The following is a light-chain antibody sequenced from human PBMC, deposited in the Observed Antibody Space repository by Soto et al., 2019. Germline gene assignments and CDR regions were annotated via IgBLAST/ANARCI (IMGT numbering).Light chain of an antibody. CDR2: GAS. Sequence: EIVLTQSPGTLSLSPGERATISCRASQSVSSSYLAWYQHKPGQAPRLLIYGASSRATGILARFSGSGSGTDFILTISRLEPEDFAVYYCQHYDNTPPSVTFGPGTKVDI. CDR3: QHYDNTPPSVT. J-gene: IGKJ3*01. V-gene: IGKV3-20*01. CDR1: QSVSSSY.